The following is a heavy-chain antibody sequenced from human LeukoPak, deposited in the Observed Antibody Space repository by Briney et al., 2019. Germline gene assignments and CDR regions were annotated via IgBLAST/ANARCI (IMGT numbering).Heavy chain of an antibody. J-gene: IGHJ6*03. D-gene: IGHD2-15*01. CDR2: ISSSSSTI. V-gene: IGHV3-48*01. Sequence: PGGSLRLSCAASGFSFSNYWMSWVRQAPGKGLEWVSYISSSSSTIYYADSVKGRFTISRDNSKNTLYLQMNSLRAEDTAVYYCAKDLSYGSYYYYMDVWGKGPRSPSP. CDR1: GFSFSNYW. CDR3: AKDLSYGSYYYYMDV.